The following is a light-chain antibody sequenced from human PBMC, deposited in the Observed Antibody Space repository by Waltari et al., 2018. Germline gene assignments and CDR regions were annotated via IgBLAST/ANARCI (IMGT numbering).Light chain of an antibody. J-gene: IGKJ2*01. V-gene: IGKV3-20*01. CDR3: QQYGRSWNT. CDR1: QSVSSSY. CDR2: GAS. Sequence: EIVLTQSPATLSLSPGERATLSCRASQSVSSSYLAWYQQKPGQAPRLLIHGASSRATGIPDRFSGSGSGTDFTLTISRLEPEDFAVYYCQQYGRSWNTFGQGTKLEIK.